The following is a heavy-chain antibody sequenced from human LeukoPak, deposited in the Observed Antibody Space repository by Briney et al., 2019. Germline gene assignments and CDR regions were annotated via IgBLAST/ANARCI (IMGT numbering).Heavy chain of an antibody. Sequence: GGSLRLSCAASGFTFSSYAMSWVRQAPGKGLEWVSAISGSGGSTYYADSVKGRFTIYRDNSKNTLYLQMNSLRAEDTAVYYCAKVDLDTAMVTAFDYWGQGTLVTVSS. CDR2: ISGSGGST. V-gene: IGHV3-23*01. J-gene: IGHJ4*02. CDR3: AKVDLDTAMVTAFDY. D-gene: IGHD5-18*01. CDR1: GFTFSSYA.